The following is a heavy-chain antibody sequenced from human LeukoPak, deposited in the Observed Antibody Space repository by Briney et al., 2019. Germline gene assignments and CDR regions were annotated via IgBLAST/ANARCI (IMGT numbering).Heavy chain of an antibody. Sequence: GGSLRLSCAASGFTFSSYWMHWVRQAPGKGLVWVSRINSDGSSTSYADSVKGRFTISRDNAKNSLYLQMNSLRVEDTAVYYCARDLEDENPENYFDHWGQGTLVTVSS. J-gene: IGHJ4*02. V-gene: IGHV3-74*01. CDR2: INSDGSST. D-gene: IGHD2/OR15-2a*01. CDR1: GFTFSSYW. CDR3: ARDLEDENPENYFDH.